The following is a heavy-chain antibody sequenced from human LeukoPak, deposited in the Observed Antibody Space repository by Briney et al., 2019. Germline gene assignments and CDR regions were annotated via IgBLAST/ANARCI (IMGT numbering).Heavy chain of an antibody. CDR3: ARDENYYDSSGWSMVGMDV. CDR1: GYTFTSYG. J-gene: IGHJ6*02. V-gene: IGHV1-18*01. D-gene: IGHD3-22*01. CDR2: ISAYNGNT. Sequence: ASVKVSCKASGYTFTSYGIIWVRQAPGQGLEWMGWISAYNGNTDYSQNLQGRVTMTTDTSTNTAYMELRSLRSDDTAVYYCARDENYYDSSGWSMVGMDVWGQGSTVTVSS.